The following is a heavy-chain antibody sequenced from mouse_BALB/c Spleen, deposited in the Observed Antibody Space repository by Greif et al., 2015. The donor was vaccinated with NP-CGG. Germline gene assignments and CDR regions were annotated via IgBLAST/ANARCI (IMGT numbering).Heavy chain of an antibody. CDR3: VRGSWFDY. CDR1: GYTFTSYW. V-gene: IGHV1S81*02. Sequence: VQLQQSGAELVKLGASVKLSCKASGYTFTSYWMHWVKQRPGQGLEWIGEINPSNGRTNYNEKFKSKATLTVDKSSSTAYMQLSSLTSEDSAVYYCVRGSWFDYWGQGTTLTVSS. J-gene: IGHJ2*01. CDR2: INPSNGRT.